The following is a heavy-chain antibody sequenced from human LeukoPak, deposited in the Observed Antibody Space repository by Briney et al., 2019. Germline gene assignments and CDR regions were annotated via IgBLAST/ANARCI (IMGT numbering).Heavy chain of an antibody. D-gene: IGHD2-2*01. CDR1: GLIFSSYA. CDR2: INSDASDT. Sequence: GGSLRLSCAASGLIFSSYAINWVRQAPGKGLVWISRINSDASDTNYADFVKGRFTISRDNAKNTVYLQINSLRDEDTAVYYCARICSSTDCLIPDWGQGTLVTVSS. V-gene: IGHV3-74*01. CDR3: ARICSSTDCLIPD. J-gene: IGHJ4*02.